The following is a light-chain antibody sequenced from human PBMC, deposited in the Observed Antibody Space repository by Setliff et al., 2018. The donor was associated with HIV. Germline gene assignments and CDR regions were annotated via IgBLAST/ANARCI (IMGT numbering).Light chain of an antibody. CDR1: QSLLHSSNKKNS. CDR3: QQYYSTVLT. CDR2: WAS. V-gene: IGKV4-1*01. J-gene: IGKJ4*01. Sequence: DIVLTQSPDPLAVSLGERATIKCKSSQSLLHSSNKKNSLSWYQQKPGQPPKLLIYWASTRKSGVPERFSGGGSGTDFTLTISSLQAEDVAVYYCQQYYSTVLTFGGGTKVDIK.